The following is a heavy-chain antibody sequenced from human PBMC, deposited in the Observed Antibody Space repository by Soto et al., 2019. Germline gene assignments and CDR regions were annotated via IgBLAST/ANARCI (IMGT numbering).Heavy chain of an antibody. J-gene: IGHJ4*02. D-gene: IGHD5-12*01. CDR1: GYTFTSYD. Sequence: QVQLVQSGAEVKKPGASVKVSCKASGYTFTSYDINWVRQATGQGLEWMGWMNPNSGNTGYAQKFQGRVTMTRNTSISTAYMELSSLRSKDTAVYYWARRDRRGGYSGYHPLDYWGQGTLVTVSS. CDR2: MNPNSGNT. V-gene: IGHV1-8*01. CDR3: ARRDRRGGYSGYHPLDY.